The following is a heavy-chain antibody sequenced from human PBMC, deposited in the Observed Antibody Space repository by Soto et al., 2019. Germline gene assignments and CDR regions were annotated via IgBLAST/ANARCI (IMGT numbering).Heavy chain of an antibody. CDR1: RDSVSSNTAS. CDR3: AKGDNLGPKTGYAFGP. D-gene: IGHD5-12*01. J-gene: IGHJ5*02. Sequence: SRRLSPTCANSRDSVSSNTASWNWIRQSPSRALERLGRTSCRSKCYNDYAVFVKSRIILNPDTSNNQFSLQLNSVTPEDTAVYFCAKGDNLGPKTGYAFGPWGQGIMVTVSS. CDR2: TSCRSKCYN. V-gene: IGHV6-1*01.